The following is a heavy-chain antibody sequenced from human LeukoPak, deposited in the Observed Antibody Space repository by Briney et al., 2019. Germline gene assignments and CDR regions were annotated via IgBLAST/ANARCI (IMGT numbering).Heavy chain of an antibody. Sequence: SETLSLTCTVSGGPISSGDYYWSWIRQPPGKGLEWIGYIYYSGSTYYNPSLKSRVTISVDTPKNQFSLKLSSVTAADTAVYYCARVEVAAAARKVCDWGQGTLVTVSS. CDR1: GGPISSGDYY. CDR2: IYYSGST. D-gene: IGHD6-13*01. CDR3: ARVEVAAAARKVCD. V-gene: IGHV4-30-4*01. J-gene: IGHJ4*02.